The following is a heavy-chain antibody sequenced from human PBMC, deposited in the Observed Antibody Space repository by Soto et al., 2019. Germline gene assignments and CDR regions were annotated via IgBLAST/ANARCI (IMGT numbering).Heavy chain of an antibody. V-gene: IGHV3-30*18. J-gene: IGHJ4*02. Sequence: LRLSCAASGFTFSSYGMHWVRQAPGKGLEWVAVISYDGSNKYYADSVKGRFTISRDNSKNTLYLQMNSLRAEDTAVYYCAKGGGGVTIFPGPVDYWGQGTLVTVSS. CDR2: ISYDGSNK. CDR1: GFTFSSYG. CDR3: AKGGGGVTIFPGPVDY. D-gene: IGHD3-3*01.